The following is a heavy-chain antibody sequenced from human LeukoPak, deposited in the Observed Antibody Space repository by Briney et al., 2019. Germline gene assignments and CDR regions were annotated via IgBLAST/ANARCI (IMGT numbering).Heavy chain of an antibody. J-gene: IGHJ4*02. V-gene: IGHV3-30*02. CDR3: AKDFGITGTGGAYFDY. CDR2: VRYDGSNK. D-gene: IGHD1-20*01. Sequence: GGSLRLSCAASGFTFTTYGIHWVRQAPGKGLEWVAFVRYDGSNKYYADSVKGRFTVSRDNSKNTVYLQMNSLRAEDTAVYYCAKDFGITGTGGAYFDYWGQGTLITVSS. CDR1: GFTFTTYG.